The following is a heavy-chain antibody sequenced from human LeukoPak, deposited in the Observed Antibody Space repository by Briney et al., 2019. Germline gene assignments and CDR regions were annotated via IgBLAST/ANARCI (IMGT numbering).Heavy chain of an antibody. V-gene: IGHV3-74*01. D-gene: IGHD5-12*01. CDR3: ARGKYGGYFIDY. CDR2: IKPDGSDT. CDR1: GFTFTTHW. Sequence: HTGGSLRLSCGASGFTFTTHWIHWVRQAPGKGLVWVSRIKPDGSDTNYADSVKGRFTISRDNAKNTVYLQMNSLRAEDTAVYYCARGKYGGYFIDYWGQGTLVTVSS. J-gene: IGHJ4*02.